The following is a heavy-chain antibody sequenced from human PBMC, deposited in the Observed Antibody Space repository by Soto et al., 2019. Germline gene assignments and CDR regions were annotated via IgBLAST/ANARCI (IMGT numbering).Heavy chain of an antibody. CDR2: IIPIFGTA. J-gene: IGHJ4*02. V-gene: IGHV1-69*13. CDR1: GGTFSSYA. D-gene: IGHD3-22*01. Sequence: ASVKVSCKASGGTFSSYAISWVRQAPGQGLEWMGGIIPIFGTANYAQKFQGRVTITADESTSTAYMELSSLRSEDTAVYYCAGAPRDYYDSSGYFDYWGQGTLVTVSS. CDR3: AGAPRDYYDSSGYFDY.